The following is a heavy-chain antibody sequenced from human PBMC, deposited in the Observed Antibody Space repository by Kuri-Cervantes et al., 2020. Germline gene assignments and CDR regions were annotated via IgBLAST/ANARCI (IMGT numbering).Heavy chain of an antibody. V-gene: IGHV3-23*01. CDR3: TSRPGVVDTLGSFDY. CDR2: IYGSADST. J-gene: IGHJ4*02. D-gene: IGHD2-21*01. Sequence: GESLKISCAASGFTFSTYAMSWVRQAPGKGLEWVSSIYGSADSTYYADSVRGRFTISRDNSKNTFFLQMTSLRAEDTAIYYCTSRPGVVDTLGSFDYWGQGTLVTVSS. CDR1: GFTFSTYA.